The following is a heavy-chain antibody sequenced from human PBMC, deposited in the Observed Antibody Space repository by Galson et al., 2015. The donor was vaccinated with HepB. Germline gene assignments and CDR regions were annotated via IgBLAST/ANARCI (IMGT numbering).Heavy chain of an antibody. CDR2: IKEDGSDK. Sequence: LRLSCAVSGFTSSRSWMSWVRQAPGKGLEWVATIKEDGSDKHYGDSVKGRFTISRDNAKNSLYLQMNSLRPEDTAVYYCARERDMATIVEVFDFWGQGTLVTVSA. J-gene: IGHJ4*02. CDR1: GFTSSRSW. V-gene: IGHV3-7*01. CDR3: ARERDMATIVEVFDF. D-gene: IGHD5-12*01.